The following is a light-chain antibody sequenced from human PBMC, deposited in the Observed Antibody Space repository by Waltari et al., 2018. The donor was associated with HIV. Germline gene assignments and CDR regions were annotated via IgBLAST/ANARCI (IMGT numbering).Light chain of an antibody. V-gene: IGKV3-20*01. CDR1: QSVSSGY. Sequence: EIVLTQSPGTLSLSPGERATLSCRASQSVSSGYLAWYQQKPGQAPRLLISGASRRATGIPDRFSGSGSGTDFTLTISRLEPEDFAVYFCQQHGSSPFTFGPGTKVHIK. CDR2: GAS. J-gene: IGKJ3*01. CDR3: QQHGSSPFT.